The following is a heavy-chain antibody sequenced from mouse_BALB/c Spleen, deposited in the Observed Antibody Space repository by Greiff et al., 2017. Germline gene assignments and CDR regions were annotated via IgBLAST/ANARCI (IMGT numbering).Heavy chain of an antibody. CDR1: GYTFTSYW. V-gene: IGHV1-87*01. Sequence: VQLQQSGAELARPGASVKLSCKASGYTFTSYWMQWVKQRPGQGLEWIGAIYPGDGDTRYTQKFKGKATLTADKSSSTAYMQLSSLASEDSAVYYCARWGDGYLDYWGQGTTLTVSS. CDR2: IYPGDGDT. CDR3: ARWGDGYLDY. D-gene: IGHD2-3*01. J-gene: IGHJ2*01.